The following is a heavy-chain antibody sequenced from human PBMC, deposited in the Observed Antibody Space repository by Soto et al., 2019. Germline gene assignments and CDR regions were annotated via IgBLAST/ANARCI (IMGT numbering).Heavy chain of an antibody. Sequence: ESLKISCNGSGYSFTIYWIGWVRQMPGKGLEWMGIIYPGDSDTRYSPSFQGQVTISADKSISTAYLQWSSLKASDTAMYYCARGAYSSGWYNYYGMDVWGQGTTVTVSS. CDR2: IYPGDSDT. CDR1: GYSFTIYW. CDR3: ARGAYSSGWYNYYGMDV. J-gene: IGHJ6*02. D-gene: IGHD6-19*01. V-gene: IGHV5-51*01.